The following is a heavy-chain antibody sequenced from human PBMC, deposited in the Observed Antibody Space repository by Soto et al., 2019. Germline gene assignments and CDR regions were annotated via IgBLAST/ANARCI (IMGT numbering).Heavy chain of an antibody. V-gene: IGHV3-33*01. D-gene: IGHD3-10*01. J-gene: IGHJ5*02. CDR1: GFTFSSYG. CDR3: ARESTLYYYGSGKFDP. CDR2: IWYDGSNK. Sequence: QVQLVESGGGVVQPGRSLRLSCAASGFTFSSYGMHGVRQAPGKGLEWVAVIWYDGSNKYYADSVKGRFTISRDNSKNTLYLQMNSLRAEDTAEYYCARESTLYYYGSGKFDPWGQGTLVAGSS.